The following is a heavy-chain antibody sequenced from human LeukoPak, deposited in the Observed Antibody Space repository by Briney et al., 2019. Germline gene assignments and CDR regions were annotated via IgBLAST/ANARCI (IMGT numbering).Heavy chain of an antibody. CDR1: GFTFSRNA. Sequence: PGGSLRLSCAASGFTFSRNAMTWVRQGPGMGLEWVSSVIDSGKDTYYAGSVKGRFTISRDNSKDTLYLQMNSLRVEDTAVYYCAKGVVDRGADCWGQGALVTVSS. D-gene: IGHD2-15*01. J-gene: IGHJ4*02. CDR3: AKGVVDRGADC. V-gene: IGHV3-23*01. CDR2: VIDSGKDT.